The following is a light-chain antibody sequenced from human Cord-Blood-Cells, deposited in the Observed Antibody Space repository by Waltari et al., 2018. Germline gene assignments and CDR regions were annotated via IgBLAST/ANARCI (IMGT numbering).Light chain of an antibody. J-gene: IGKJ3*01. V-gene: IGKV1-39*01. CDR1: QSISSY. CDR3: QQSYSTLFT. CDR2: AAS. Sequence: DIQMTQSPSSLSASVGDRVTITCRASQSISSYLNWYQQKPGKAPKLLIYAASRLQSGVPSRFSGSGSGKDFTLTSSSLQPEDFATYYCQQSYSTLFTFGPGTKVDIK.